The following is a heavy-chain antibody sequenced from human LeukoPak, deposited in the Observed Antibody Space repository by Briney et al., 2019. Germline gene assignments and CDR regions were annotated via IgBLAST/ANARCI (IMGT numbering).Heavy chain of an antibody. D-gene: IGHD2/OR15-2a*01. CDR2: IYPGDSDT. J-gene: IGHJ4*02. CDR1: GYSFTSYW. V-gene: IGHV5-51*01. Sequence: GESLKISCKGSGYSFTSYWIGWVPQMPGKGLEWMGIIYPGDSDTRYSPSLQGQVTISADKSISTAYLQWSSLKASDTAMYYCARRPEVISTFDYWGQGTLITVSS. CDR3: ARRPEVISTFDY.